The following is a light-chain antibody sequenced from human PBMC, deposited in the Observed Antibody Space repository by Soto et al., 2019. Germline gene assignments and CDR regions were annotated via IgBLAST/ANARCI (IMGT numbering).Light chain of an antibody. J-gene: IGLJ2*01. CDR2: STN. V-gene: IGLV8-61*01. CDR3: VLYMGSASEV. Sequence: QAVVTQEPSFSVSPGGTVTLTCGLSSGSVSTSYYPSWYQQTPGQAPRTLIYSTNTRSSGVPDRFSGSILGNKAALTITGAQADDESDYYCVLYMGSASEVFGGGTKLTVL. CDR1: SGSVSTSYY.